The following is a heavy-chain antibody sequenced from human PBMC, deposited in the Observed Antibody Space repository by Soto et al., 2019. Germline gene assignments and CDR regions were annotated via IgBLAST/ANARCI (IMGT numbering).Heavy chain of an antibody. V-gene: IGHV4-38-2*02. CDR3: ERQDRVVAVRRWFDP. CDR2: VHYSANT. D-gene: IGHD2-15*01. CDR1: GYSIRSGYH. J-gene: IGHJ5*02. Sequence: SETLSLTCTVSGYSIRSGYHWAWIWQPPGKGLEWLGRVHYSANTYDNPSLKSRLTISVDKSKNQFSLKLSSVTAADKAVYYCERQDRVVAVRRWFDPWGQGTLVTLSS.